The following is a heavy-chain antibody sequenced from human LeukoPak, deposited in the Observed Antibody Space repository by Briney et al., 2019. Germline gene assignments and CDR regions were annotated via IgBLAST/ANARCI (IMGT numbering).Heavy chain of an antibody. CDR3: ARDYVWGSDRYTDY. CDR2: IRQDGSEK. CDR1: GFTFSSYW. Sequence: GGSLRLSCAASGFTFSSYWMTWVRQAPGRGLEWVANIRQDGSEKYYVDSVKGRFTISRDNAKNSLYLQMNSLRAEDTAVYYCARDYVWGSDRYTDYWGQGTLVTVSS. J-gene: IGHJ4*02. D-gene: IGHD3-16*02. V-gene: IGHV3-7*05.